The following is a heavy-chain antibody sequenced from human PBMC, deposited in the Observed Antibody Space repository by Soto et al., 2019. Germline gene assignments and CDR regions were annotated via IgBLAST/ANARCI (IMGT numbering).Heavy chain of an antibody. J-gene: IGHJ4*02. CDR2: INPNSGGT. D-gene: IGHD5-18*01. Sequence: ASVKVSCKASGYTSTGYYMHWVRQAPGQGLEWMGWINPNSGGTNYAQRFQGWVTMTRDTSISTAYMELSRLRSDDTAVYYCAREVDTAMAMRSYYFDYWGQGTLGTVS. CDR3: AREVDTAMAMRSYYFDY. V-gene: IGHV1-2*04. CDR1: GYTSTGYY.